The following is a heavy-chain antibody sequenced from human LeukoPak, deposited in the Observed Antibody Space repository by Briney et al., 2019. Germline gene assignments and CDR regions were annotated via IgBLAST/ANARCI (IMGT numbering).Heavy chain of an antibody. CDR2: INLNSGDR. J-gene: IGHJ5*02. V-gene: IGHV1-2*02. Sequence: ASVKVSCKASGYTFTGYYMHWVRQAPGQALEWMGWINLNSGDRNYAQKFQGRVTMTRDTSSSTAYMEVSRLRSDDTAVYYCARDVWLDAGGGWFDPWGQGTLVTVSS. CDR3: ARDVWLDAGGGWFDP. D-gene: IGHD6-19*01. CDR1: GYTFTGYY.